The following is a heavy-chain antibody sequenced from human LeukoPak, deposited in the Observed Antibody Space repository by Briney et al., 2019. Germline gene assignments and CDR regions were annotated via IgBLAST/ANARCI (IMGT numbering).Heavy chain of an antibody. J-gene: IGHJ4*02. D-gene: IGHD2-2*01. CDR3: AKTAEVHCSSTSCYPWDY. CDR2: ISYDGSNK. Sequence: GGSLRLSCAASGFTFSSYAMHWVRQAPGKGLEWVAVISYDGSNKYYADSVKGRFTISRDNSKNTLYLQMNSLRAEDTAVYYCAKTAEVHCSSTSCYPWDYWGQGTLVTVSS. V-gene: IGHV3-30-3*02. CDR1: GFTFSSYA.